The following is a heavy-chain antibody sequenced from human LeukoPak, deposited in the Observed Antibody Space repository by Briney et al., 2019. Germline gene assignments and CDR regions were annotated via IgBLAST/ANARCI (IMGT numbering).Heavy chain of an antibody. CDR1: GYTFTGYY. V-gene: IGHV1-2*02. Sequence: GASVKVSCKASGYTFTGYYMHWVRQAPGQGLEWMGWINPNSGGTNYAQKFQGRVTMTRDTSISTAYMELSRLRSDDTAVYYCARVKGGYDPGRDYYYYYYMDVWGKGTTVTISS. CDR3: ARVKGGYDPGRDYYYYYYMDV. D-gene: IGHD5-12*01. J-gene: IGHJ6*03. CDR2: INPNSGGT.